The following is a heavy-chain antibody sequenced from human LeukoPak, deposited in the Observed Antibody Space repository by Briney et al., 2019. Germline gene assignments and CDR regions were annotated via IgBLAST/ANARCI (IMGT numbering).Heavy chain of an antibody. V-gene: IGHV4-39*01. CDR1: GGSISSSGYY. CDR3: ARGSQVDDFWSGYRAPLDY. J-gene: IGHJ4*02. D-gene: IGHD3-3*01. CDR2: IYYSGSA. Sequence: PSETLSLTCTVSGGSISSSGYYWSWIRQPPGKGLEWIGTIYYSGSAYYNPSLKTQVTMSVDTSKNQFSLKLSSVTAADTAVYFCARGSQVDDFWSGYRAPLDYWGQGTLVTVSS.